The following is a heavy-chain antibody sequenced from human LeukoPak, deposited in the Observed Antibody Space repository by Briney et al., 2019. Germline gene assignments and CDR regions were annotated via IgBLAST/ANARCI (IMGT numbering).Heavy chain of an antibody. D-gene: IGHD6-19*01. CDR2: IWYDGSNK. V-gene: IGHV3-33*03. CDR3: AKDNRRHYTSGPNPDSLH. J-gene: IGHJ4*02. CDR1: GFTFSSYG. Sequence: GGSLRLSCAASGFTFSSYGMHWVRQAPGKGLEWVAVIWYDGSNKYYGDSVKGRFTISRDNAKNSLYLQMNSLRVEDTAFYYCAKDNRRHYTSGPNPDSLHWGQGALVTVSS.